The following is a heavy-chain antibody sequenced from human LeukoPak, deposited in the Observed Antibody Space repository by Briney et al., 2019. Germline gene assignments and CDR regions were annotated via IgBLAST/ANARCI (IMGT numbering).Heavy chain of an antibody. J-gene: IGHJ6*02. Sequence: ASVKVSCKASGYTFTSYDINWVRQATGQGLEWMGWMNPNSGNTGYAQRFQGRVTMTRNTSISTAYMELSSLRSEDTAVYYCASSGATSYYYYGMDVWGQGTTVTVSS. D-gene: IGHD1-26*01. V-gene: IGHV1-8*01. CDR2: MNPNSGNT. CDR3: ASSGATSYYYYGMDV. CDR1: GYTFTSYD.